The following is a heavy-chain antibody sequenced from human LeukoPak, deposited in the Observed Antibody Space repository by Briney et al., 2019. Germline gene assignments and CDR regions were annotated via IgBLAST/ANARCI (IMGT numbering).Heavy chain of an antibody. J-gene: IGHJ4*02. D-gene: IGHD5-18*01. CDR2: IRYDGSSK. V-gene: IGHV3-30*02. CDR3: AKGQLWLLDY. CDR1: GFTFSSYG. Sequence: QPGGSLRLSCAASGFTFSSYGMHWVRQAPGKGLEWVAFIRYDGSSKYYADSVKGRFTISRDNSKNTLYLQMNSLRAEDTAVYYCAKGQLWLLDYWGQGTLVTVSS.